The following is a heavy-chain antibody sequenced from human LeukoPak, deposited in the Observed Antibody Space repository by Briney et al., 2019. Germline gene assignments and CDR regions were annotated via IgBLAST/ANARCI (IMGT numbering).Heavy chain of an antibody. Sequence: SETLSLTCTVSGGSISSYYWTRIRQPPGKGLEWIGSLYYSGSTNYNPSLKSRVTISVDTSKNQFSLKLSSVTAADTAVYYCASGSSFDSSGRGFDYWGQGTLVTVSS. V-gene: IGHV4-59*01. J-gene: IGHJ4*02. CDR2: LYYSGST. D-gene: IGHD3-22*01. CDR1: GGSISSYY. CDR3: ASGSSFDSSGRGFDY.